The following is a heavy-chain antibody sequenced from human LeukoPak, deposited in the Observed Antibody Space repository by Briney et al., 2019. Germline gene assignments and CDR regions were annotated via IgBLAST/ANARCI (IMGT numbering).Heavy chain of an antibody. CDR3: AKGHYYGSGSLDY. V-gene: IGHV3-23*01. Sequence: QPGGSLRLSCAASGFTFSSYGMSWVRQAPGKGLEWVSAIGGSGGSTYYADSVKGRFTISRDNSKNTLYVQMNSLRAEDTAVYYCAKGHYYGSGSLDYWGQGTLVTVSS. J-gene: IGHJ4*02. CDR1: GFTFSSYG. D-gene: IGHD3-10*01. CDR2: IGGSGGST.